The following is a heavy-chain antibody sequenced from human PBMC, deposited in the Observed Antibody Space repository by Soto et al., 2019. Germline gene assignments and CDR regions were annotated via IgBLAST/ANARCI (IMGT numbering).Heavy chain of an antibody. J-gene: IGHJ6*02. CDR2: IKSKTDGGTT. CDR1: EFTFSNAW. CDR3: TXAYDSSGYYYYYYGMDV. V-gene: IGHV3-15*01. Sequence: PGGSLRLSCAASEFTFSNAWMSWVRQAPGKGLERVGRIKSKTDGGTTDYAAPVKGRFTISRDDSKNTLYLQMNSLKTEDTAVYYCTXAYDSSGYYYYYYGMDVWGQGTTVTVSS. D-gene: IGHD3-22*01.